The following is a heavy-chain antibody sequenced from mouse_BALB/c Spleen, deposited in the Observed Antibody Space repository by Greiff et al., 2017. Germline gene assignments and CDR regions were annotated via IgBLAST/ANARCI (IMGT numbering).Heavy chain of an antibody. CDR1: GFNINDTY. CDR3: ARGDYYAMDY. V-gene: IGHV14-3*02. Sequence: EVQLQESGAELVKPGASVKLSCTASGFNINDTYMHWVKQRPEQGLEWIGRIDPANGNTKYDPKFEGKATITADTSSNTAYLQLSSLTSEDTAVYYCARGDYYAMDYWGEGTSVTVSS. CDR2: IDPANGNT. J-gene: IGHJ4*01.